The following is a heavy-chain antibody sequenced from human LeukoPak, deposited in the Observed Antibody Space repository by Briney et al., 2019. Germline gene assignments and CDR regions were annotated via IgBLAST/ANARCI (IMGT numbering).Heavy chain of an antibody. Sequence: SVKVSCKASGGTFSSYAISWVRQAPGQGLEWMGGIIPIFGTANYAQKFQGRVTITADESTSTAYMELSSLRSEDTAVYYCARDKAYGSGSYPYRHYYFDYWGQGTLVTVSS. CDR1: GGTFSSYA. CDR2: IIPIFGTA. J-gene: IGHJ4*02. CDR3: ARDKAYGSGSYPYRHYYFDY. V-gene: IGHV1-69*13. D-gene: IGHD3-10*01.